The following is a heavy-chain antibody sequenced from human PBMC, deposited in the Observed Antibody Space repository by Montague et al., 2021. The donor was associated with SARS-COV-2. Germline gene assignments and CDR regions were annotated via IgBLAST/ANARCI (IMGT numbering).Heavy chain of an antibody. D-gene: IGHD2-15*01. J-gene: IGHJ3*02. Sequence: CAISGDSVSSNTLTRNWIRQSPLRRLEWLGRTYLRPKWYHDYAIFLKSRITITPDTSKKQFSLQLSPVAPEDTAVFYCGRTTTRMLYPENAFDIWGQGTMVTVSS. V-gene: IGHV6-1*01. CDR2: TYLRPKWYH. CDR3: GRTTTRMLYPENAFDI. CDR1: GDSVSSNTLT.